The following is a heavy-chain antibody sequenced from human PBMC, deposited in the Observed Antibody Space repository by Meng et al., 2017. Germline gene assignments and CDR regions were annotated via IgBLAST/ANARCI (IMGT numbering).Heavy chain of an antibody. Sequence: HVQWQGLGQGRVGPPGTLSLTFMCSGGSVSMRSYYWSWIRQPPGKGLEWIGYIYYSGSTNYNPSLKSRVTISVDTSKNQFSLKLSSVTAADTAVYYCARDCSGGSCYSIGVWGQGTLVTVSS. V-gene: IGHV4-61*01. CDR3: ARDCSGGSCYSIGV. J-gene: IGHJ4*02. D-gene: IGHD2-15*01. CDR1: GGSVSMRSYY. CDR2: IYYSGST.